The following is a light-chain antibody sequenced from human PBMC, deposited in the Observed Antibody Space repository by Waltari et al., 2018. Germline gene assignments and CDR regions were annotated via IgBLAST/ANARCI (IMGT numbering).Light chain of an antibody. CDR2: AAS. Sequence: EIQMTQSPSSLSASVGDRVTITCRASQGINNYLAWYQQKLGKVPKPLIYAASTLQSGVPSRFSASGSGTDFTLTISNLQPEDVATYYCQKYNSSPKMFGQGTKVEIK. CDR1: QGINNY. V-gene: IGKV1-27*01. J-gene: IGKJ1*01. CDR3: QKYNSSPKM.